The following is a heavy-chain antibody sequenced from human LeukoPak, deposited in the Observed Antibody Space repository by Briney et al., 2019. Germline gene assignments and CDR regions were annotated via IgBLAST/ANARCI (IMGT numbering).Heavy chain of an antibody. CDR1: KFTFSHFP. Sequence: PGTSLRLSCAASKFTFSHFPIHWVRQAPGKGLQWVSSISGSGESTYYADSMKGRFTISRDNSKNTLSLQMNSLRAEDTAVYFCAKGWEFRVVIPAAVSWGQGTLVTVSS. D-gene: IGHD3-3*01. CDR3: AKGWEFRVVIPAAVS. V-gene: IGHV3-23*01. J-gene: IGHJ5*02. CDR2: ISGSGEST.